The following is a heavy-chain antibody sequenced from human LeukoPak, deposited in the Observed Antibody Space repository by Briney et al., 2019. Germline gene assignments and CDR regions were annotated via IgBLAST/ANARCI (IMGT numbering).Heavy chain of an antibody. CDR3: ARRKYFGTGYYFDY. D-gene: IGHD3/OR15-3a*01. CDR1: EFTFSSFW. CDR2: VKQDGSEK. Sequence: GGSLRLFCAASEFTFSSFWMSWVRQAPGKGLEGVANVKQDGSEKLYVDSVRGRFPISRDNDKTSLYLQMNRLRAEDTAVYYCARRKYFGTGYYFDYWGQGTLVTVSS. V-gene: IGHV3-7*01. J-gene: IGHJ4*02.